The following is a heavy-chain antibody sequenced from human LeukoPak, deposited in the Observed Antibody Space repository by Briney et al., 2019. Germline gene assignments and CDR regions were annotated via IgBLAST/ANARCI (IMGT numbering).Heavy chain of an antibody. V-gene: IGHV3-72*01. CDR3: VYCDTTKGAFEI. Sequence: GGSLRLSCAASGITLSDHYMEWVRQAPGKGLEWVGRSRDRANSYTTEYAASVRGRFTISRDGAKNSLYLQMNNLKTEDTAVYYCVYCDTTKGAFEIWGQGTMVTVSS. CDR2: SRDRANSYTT. J-gene: IGHJ3*02. CDR1: GITLSDHY. D-gene: IGHD3-22*01.